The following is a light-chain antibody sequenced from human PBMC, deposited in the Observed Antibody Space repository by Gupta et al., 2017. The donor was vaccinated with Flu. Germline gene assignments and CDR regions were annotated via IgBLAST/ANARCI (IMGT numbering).Light chain of an antibody. Sequence: DVVMPQSPLSLPVTLGKPASTSCTSRHVIVYSDGNTYVHCFQQRPGQSPRLLIYQVSYRDSGVPSRCSGGGSSTVFTLKSRRVEAEDVGIYFCKQGGHCPFAFGQGTTVDIK. CDR3: KQGGHCPFA. V-gene: IGKV2-30*01. CDR2: QVS. CDR1: HVIVYSDGNTY. J-gene: IGKJ1*01.